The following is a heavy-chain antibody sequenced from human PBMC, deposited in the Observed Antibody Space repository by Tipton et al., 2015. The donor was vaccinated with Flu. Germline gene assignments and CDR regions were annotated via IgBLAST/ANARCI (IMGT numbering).Heavy chain of an antibody. J-gene: IGHJ5*02. D-gene: IGHD6-13*01. V-gene: IGHV4-4*07. CDR2: IYSRGST. Sequence: LRLSCTVSGGPISSYYWSWIRQPAGKGLEWIGRIYSRGSTNYNPSLKSRVTMSVDTSKNQFSLKLSSVTAADTAVYYCAREDAAAARGFDPWGQGTLVTVSS. CDR3: AREDAAAARGFDP. CDR1: GGPISSYY.